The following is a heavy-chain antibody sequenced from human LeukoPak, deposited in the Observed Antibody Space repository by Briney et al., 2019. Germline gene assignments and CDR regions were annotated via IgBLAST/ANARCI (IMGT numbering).Heavy chain of an antibody. CDR3: ARGLYSYGLLGFDP. CDR1: GFTFSDYY. J-gene: IGHJ5*02. D-gene: IGHD5-18*01. V-gene: IGHV3-11*01. Sequence: GGSLRLSCAAFGFTFSDYYMSWIRQAPGKGLEWVSYISSSGSTIYYADSVKGRFTISRDNAKNSLYLQMNSLRAEDAAVYYCARGLYSYGLLGFDPWGQGTLVTVSS. CDR2: ISSSGSTI.